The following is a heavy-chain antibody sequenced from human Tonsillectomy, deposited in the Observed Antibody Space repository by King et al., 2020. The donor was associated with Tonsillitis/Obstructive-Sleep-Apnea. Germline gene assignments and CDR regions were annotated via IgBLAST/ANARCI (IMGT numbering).Heavy chain of an antibody. J-gene: IGHJ5*02. Sequence: VQLQQWGAGLLKPSETLSLTCAVYGGSFSGYYWSWIRQPPGKGLEWMGEINHSGSTNYNPSLKSRVTISVDTSKNQFSLKLSSVTAADTAVYYCARGPGITIFGVSRKNWFDPWGQGTLVTVSS. CDR3: ARGPGITIFGVSRKNWFDP. V-gene: IGHV4-34*01. D-gene: IGHD3-3*01. CDR1: GGSFSGYY. CDR2: INHSGST.